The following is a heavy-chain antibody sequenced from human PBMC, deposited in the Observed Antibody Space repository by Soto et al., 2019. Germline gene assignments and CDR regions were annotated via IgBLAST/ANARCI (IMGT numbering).Heavy chain of an antibody. Sequence: QVQLQESGPGLVKPSQTLSLTCSVSGGSISSGGYYWSWIRQHPGKGLEWIGYIYYSGSTLYNPSLKRRVTRSLDTSRKQFSLKLTSVTAADTAVYYCARDTRNSNTSGIDCWGQGTLVTVSS. CDR1: GGSISSGGYY. CDR3: ARDTRNSNTSGIDC. D-gene: IGHD3-22*01. V-gene: IGHV4-31*03. J-gene: IGHJ4*02. CDR2: IYYSGST.